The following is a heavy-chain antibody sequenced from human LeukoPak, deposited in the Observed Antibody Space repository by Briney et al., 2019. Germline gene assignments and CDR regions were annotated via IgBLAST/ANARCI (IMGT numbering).Heavy chain of an antibody. Sequence: GGSLRLSCAASGFTFSNYTMNWVRQAPGKGLEWVSSISSSSSYIHYADSVKGRFSISRDNAKNSLYLQMNSLRAEDTAVYYCAREESSWYDAFDIWGQGTMVTVSS. CDR2: ISSSSSYI. CDR3: AREESSWYDAFDI. D-gene: IGHD6-13*01. V-gene: IGHV3-21*01. CDR1: GFTFSNYT. J-gene: IGHJ3*02.